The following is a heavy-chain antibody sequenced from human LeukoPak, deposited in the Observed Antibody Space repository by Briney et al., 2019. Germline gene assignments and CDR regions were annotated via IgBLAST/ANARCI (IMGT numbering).Heavy chain of an antibody. D-gene: IGHD3-3*01. CDR1: GFTFSSYA. CDR2: ISGSGSST. J-gene: IGHJ6*02. V-gene: IGHV3-23*01. CDR3: AKDSLSFLEWLPDGMDV. Sequence: GGSLRLSCAASGFTFSSYAMSWVRQAPGKGLEWVSAISGSGSSTYYADSVKGRFTISRDNSKNTLYLQTNSLRAEDTAVYYCAKDSLSFLEWLPDGMDVWGQGTTVTVSS.